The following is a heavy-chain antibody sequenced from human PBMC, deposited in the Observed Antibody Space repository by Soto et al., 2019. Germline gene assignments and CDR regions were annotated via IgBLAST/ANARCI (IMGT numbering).Heavy chain of an antibody. D-gene: IGHD3-3*01. Sequence: QVQLLQSGAEVKKPGASVKVSCQAAGYTFSTYAMHWVRQAPGQGLEWMGWINGGNGNTKYSQKFQGRLTVTRDTPAATAYMELSSLTSGDAAVYYCAREFLGRFGVDRLDYWGQGTLVTVSS. CDR2: INGGNGNT. V-gene: IGHV1-3*01. J-gene: IGHJ4*02. CDR1: GYTFSTYA. CDR3: AREFLGRFGVDRLDY.